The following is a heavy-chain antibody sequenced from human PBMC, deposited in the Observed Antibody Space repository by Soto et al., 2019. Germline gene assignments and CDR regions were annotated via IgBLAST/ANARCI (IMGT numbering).Heavy chain of an antibody. CDR2: ISDDGGDK. D-gene: IGHD3-3*01. V-gene: IGHV3-30*18. J-gene: IGHJ4*02. CDR3: AKDRSPGPADYYFDY. Sequence: GGSLRLSCTASGFTFSSYGMHWVRQAPGKGLVWVAVISDDGGDKYYADSVKGRFTISRDNSKNTLYLQMNSLRTEDTAVFYCAKDRSPGPADYYFDYWGQGTLVTVSS. CDR1: GFTFSSYG.